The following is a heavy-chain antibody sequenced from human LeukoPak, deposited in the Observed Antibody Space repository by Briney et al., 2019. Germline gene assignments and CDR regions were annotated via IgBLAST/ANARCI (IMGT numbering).Heavy chain of an antibody. Sequence: SVKVSCKASGGTFNTISCVRQAPGQGLEWMGVIIPIFGAANYAQKFQGRVTITADKSKSTAHMELSSLRFEDTAVYYCAKVHRARIAVAGKGYYYYYMDVWGKGTMVTVSS. V-gene: IGHV1-69*06. J-gene: IGHJ6*03. D-gene: IGHD6-19*01. CDR2: IIPIFGAA. CDR3: AKVHRARIAVAGKGYYYYYMDV. CDR1: GGTFNT.